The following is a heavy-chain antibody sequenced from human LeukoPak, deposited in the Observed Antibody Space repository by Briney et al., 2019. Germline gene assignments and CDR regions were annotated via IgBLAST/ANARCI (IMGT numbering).Heavy chain of an antibody. V-gene: IGHV4-34*01. CDR1: GGSFSGYY. D-gene: IGHD2-15*01. Sequence: SETLSLTCAVYGGSFSGYYWSWIRQPPGKGLEWIGEINHSGSTNYNPSPKSRVTISVDTSKNQFSLKLSSVTAADTAVYYCARGGPRYCSGGSCYFGYWGQGTLVTVSS. J-gene: IGHJ4*02. CDR3: ARGGPRYCSGGSCYFGY. CDR2: INHSGST.